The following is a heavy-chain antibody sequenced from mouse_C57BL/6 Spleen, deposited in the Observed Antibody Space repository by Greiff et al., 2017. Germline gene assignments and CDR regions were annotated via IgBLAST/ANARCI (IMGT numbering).Heavy chain of an antibody. CDR1: GYTFTSYW. CDR2: INPSNGGT. D-gene: IGHD1-1*01. J-gene: IGHJ1*03. Sequence: QVQLKQPGTELVKPGASVKLSCKASGYTFTSYWMHWVKQRPGQGLEWIGNINPSNGGTNYNEKFKSKATLTVDKSSSTAYMQLSSLTSEDSAVYYCARDFELAGTYYYGSKGYFDVWGTGTTVTVSS. CDR3: ARDFELAGTYYYGSKGYFDV. V-gene: IGHV1-53*01.